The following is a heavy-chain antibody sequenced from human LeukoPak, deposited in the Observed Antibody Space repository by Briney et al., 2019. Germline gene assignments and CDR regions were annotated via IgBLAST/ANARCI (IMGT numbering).Heavy chain of an antibody. Sequence: GGSLRLSCAASGYTFSSHGLTWVRQAPGKGLEWVSTINGAGDNTYYAETVKGRFTISRDNSKNTLYLQRNSLRAEDTAVYYCAKHLYSGSYYYFDYWGQGTLVTVSS. D-gene: IGHD1-26*01. J-gene: IGHJ4*02. V-gene: IGHV3-23*01. CDR3: AKHLYSGSYYYFDY. CDR1: GYTFSSHG. CDR2: INGAGDNT.